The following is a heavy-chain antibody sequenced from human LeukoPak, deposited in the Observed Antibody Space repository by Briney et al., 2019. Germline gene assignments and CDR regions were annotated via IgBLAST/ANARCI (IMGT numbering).Heavy chain of an antibody. CDR3: AKDFSPAVTGPPFDF. CDR2: ISYDGGKR. J-gene: IGHJ4*02. D-gene: IGHD6-19*01. CDR1: GFTFSSYS. Sequence: GGSLRLSCAASGFTFSSYSMNWVRQAPGKGLEWVAVISYDGGKRDYVDSVKGRFTISRDNSKNTLWLQLNSLRAEDTAVYYCAKDFSPAVTGPPFDFWGQGTLVTVSS. V-gene: IGHV3-30*18.